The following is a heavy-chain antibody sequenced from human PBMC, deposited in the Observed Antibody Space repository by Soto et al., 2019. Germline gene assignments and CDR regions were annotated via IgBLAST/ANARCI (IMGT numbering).Heavy chain of an antibody. Sequence: SETLSLTCAVYGGSFSGYYWSWIRQPPGKGLEWTGDINHSGGSNQNPSLKSRVIISVDTSKNQFSLKLKSVTAADTAIYYCARRFCSDSYCSYFDYWGRGTLVTVSS. CDR2: INHSGGS. CDR1: GGSFSGYY. D-gene: IGHD2-15*01. V-gene: IGHV4-34*01. J-gene: IGHJ4*02. CDR3: ARRFCSDSYCSYFDY.